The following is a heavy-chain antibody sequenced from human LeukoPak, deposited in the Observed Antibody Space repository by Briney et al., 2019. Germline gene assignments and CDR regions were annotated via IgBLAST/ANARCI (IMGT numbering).Heavy chain of an antibody. J-gene: IGHJ4*02. Sequence: SQTLSLTCAISGDSVSSNNGAWNWIRQSPSRGLEWLVRTYYRSKWYNEYAVSMEGRITINPDTSKNQFSLQLNSVTPEDTAVYYCARDLGNTGWYTFDYWGQGTLVTVSS. CDR2: TYYRSKWYN. D-gene: IGHD6-19*01. CDR3: ARDLGNTGWYTFDY. V-gene: IGHV6-1*01. CDR1: GDSVSSNNGA.